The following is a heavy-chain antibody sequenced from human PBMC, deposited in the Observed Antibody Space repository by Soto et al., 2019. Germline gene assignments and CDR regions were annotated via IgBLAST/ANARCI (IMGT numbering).Heavy chain of an antibody. CDR2: IRSKAYSYAT. CDR3: LTSIREATRAFDS. J-gene: IGHJ4*02. CDR1: GFSFSGST. V-gene: IGHV3-73*02. D-gene: IGHD5-12*01. Sequence: EVQLVESGGGLVQPGGSLKLSCAASGFSFSGSTMYWVRQASGKGLEWVGRIRSKAYSYATAYGASLKGRFSIFRDDTKNTAYLQINSLKSEDTAVYYFLTSIREATRAFDSWGQGTLVTFSS.